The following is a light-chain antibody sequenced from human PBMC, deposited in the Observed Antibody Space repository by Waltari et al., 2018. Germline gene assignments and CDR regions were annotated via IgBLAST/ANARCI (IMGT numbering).Light chain of an antibody. V-gene: IGLV2-23*01. CDR2: EAT. CDR1: SSDVGSYDL. CDR3: CSYVGDVTWV. J-gene: IGLJ3*02. Sequence: QSALTQPASVSGSPGQSSTISCTGTSSDVGSYDLVSWYQHHPGKAPKRKIYEATQRPSGVSDRFSGSKSGNTASLTISGLQAEDEADYYCCSYVGDVTWVFGGGTKLTVL.